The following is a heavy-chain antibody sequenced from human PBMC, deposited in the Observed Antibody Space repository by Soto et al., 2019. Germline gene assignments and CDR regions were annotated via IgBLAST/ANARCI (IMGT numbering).Heavy chain of an antibody. J-gene: IGHJ4*02. V-gene: IGHV3-53*01. CDR1: GFTVSSNY. D-gene: IGHD4-17*01. Sequence: GGSLRLSCAASGFTVSSNYMNWVRQAPGKGLEWVSVIYSGGYTYYAGSVKGRFTISRDNSRNTVYLQMNSLRAEDTAVYYCARDMHGDQSDYWGQGTLVTVSS. CDR3: ARDMHGDQSDY. CDR2: IYSGGYT.